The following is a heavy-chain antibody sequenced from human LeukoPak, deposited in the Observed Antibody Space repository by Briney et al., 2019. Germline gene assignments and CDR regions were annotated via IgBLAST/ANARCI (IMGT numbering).Heavy chain of an antibody. CDR3: EGQPGMTAKSWYFDL. V-gene: IGHV5-51*01. Sequence: GESLKISCEGSGDTFTKYWIGWVRQMPGKGLEWMGIIHPGDSHTWYSPSFQGQVTISADKSISMAYLQRSSLKASDTAMYFCEGQPGMTAKSWYFDLWGRGTLVTVSS. D-gene: IGHD2-2*01. CDR2: IHPGDSHT. CDR1: GDTFTKYW. J-gene: IGHJ2*01.